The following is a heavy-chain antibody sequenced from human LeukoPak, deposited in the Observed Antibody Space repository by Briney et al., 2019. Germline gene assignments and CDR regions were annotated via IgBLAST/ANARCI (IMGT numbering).Heavy chain of an antibody. CDR2: IIGSGRTT. D-gene: IGHD2-21*01. CDR3: AKKEGDTYFSWYMDV. V-gene: IGHV3-23*01. Sequence: GGSLRLSCAASGFTFRSFAIIWVRQAPGKGREWVSGIIGSGRTTFYADSVKGRFTISRENSKNTLYLQMNSLRAEDTAIYYCAKKEGDTYFSWYMDVWGKGTTVTVSS. J-gene: IGHJ6*03. CDR1: GFTFRSFA.